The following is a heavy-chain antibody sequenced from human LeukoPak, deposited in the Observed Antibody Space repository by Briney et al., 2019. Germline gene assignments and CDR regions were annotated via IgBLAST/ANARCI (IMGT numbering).Heavy chain of an antibody. J-gene: IGHJ6*03. CDR2: ISVYNGNT. CDR1: GYTFTSYG. D-gene: IGHD3-10*01. Sequence: GASVKVSCKASGYTFTSYGISWVRQAPGHGLEWMGWISVYNGNTNYAQKLQGRVTMTTDTSTSTAYMELRSLRSDDTAVYYCAREYGSGSTYYMDVWGKGTTVTISS. V-gene: IGHV1-18*01. CDR3: AREYGSGSTYYMDV.